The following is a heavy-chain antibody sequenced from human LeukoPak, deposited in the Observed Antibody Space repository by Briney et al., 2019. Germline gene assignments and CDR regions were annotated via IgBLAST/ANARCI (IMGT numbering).Heavy chain of an antibody. V-gene: IGHV4-59*01. J-gene: IGHJ4*02. CDR1: GGSISSYY. D-gene: IGHD3-22*01. Sequence: SETLSLTCTVSGGSISSYYWSWIRQPPGKGLEWIGYFYYSGSANYNPSLKSRVTISVDTSKNQFSLKLSSVTAADTAVYYCARDSSYYDSSGYYNYWGQGTLVTVSS. CDR3: ARDSSYYDSSGYYNY. CDR2: FYYSGSA.